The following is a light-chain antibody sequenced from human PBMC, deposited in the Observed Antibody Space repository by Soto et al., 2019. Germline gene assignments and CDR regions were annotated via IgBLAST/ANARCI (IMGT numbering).Light chain of an antibody. V-gene: IGLV1-44*01. CDR3: AAWDDSLNGPL. Sequence: QSVLTQPPSASGTPGQRVTISCSGSSSNIGSNTVNWYQQLPGTAPKLLIYSNNQRPSGVPDRFSGSKSGTSAFLAISGLQSEDEADYYCAAWDDSLNGPLFGTGTRSPS. J-gene: IGLJ1*01. CDR1: SSNIGSNT. CDR2: SNN.